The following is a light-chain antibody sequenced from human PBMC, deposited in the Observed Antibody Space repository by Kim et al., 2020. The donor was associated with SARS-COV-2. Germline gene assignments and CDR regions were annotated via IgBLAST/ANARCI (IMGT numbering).Light chain of an antibody. J-gene: IGKJ1*01. CDR1: QNVSSK. CDR2: GAS. V-gene: IGKV3D-15*01. CDR3: QQYNSLWT. Sequence: SGSPGGRATLSCRASQNVSSKFAWYQQKPGQAPRLLVYGASTRATGIPARFSGSGSETEFTLTISSLQPEDFAVYYCQQYNSLWTFGQGTKVDIK.